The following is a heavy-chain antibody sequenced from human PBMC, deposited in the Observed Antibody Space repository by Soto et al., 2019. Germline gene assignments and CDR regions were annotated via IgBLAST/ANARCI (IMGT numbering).Heavy chain of an antibody. CDR2: IVPSLDTT. CDR1: GGTFSSSG. J-gene: IGHJ6*02. V-gene: IGHV1-69*11. D-gene: IGHD3-16*02. Sequence: QVHLVQSGTEVKKPGSSVKVSCKASGGTFSSSGFSWVRQAPGQGLEWMGMIVPSLDTTNYAQKFQARVTITADEVTSTAYMELRSLRSEDTAVYYCARWPQPRYTADPYAVDVWAKGPGSSSP. CDR3: ARWPQPRYTADPYAVDV.